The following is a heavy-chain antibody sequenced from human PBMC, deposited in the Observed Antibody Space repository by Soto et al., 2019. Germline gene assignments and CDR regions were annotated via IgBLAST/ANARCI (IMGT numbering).Heavy chain of an antibody. Sequence: ASMKVSCKASGYTFTSYGISWVRQAPGQGLEWMGWISAYNGNTNYAQKLQGRVTMTTDTSTSTAYMELRSLRSDDTAVYYCARDKRGIYSGSYVDAFDIWGQGTMVTVSS. CDR3: ARDKRGIYSGSYVDAFDI. CDR1: GYTFTSYG. V-gene: IGHV1-18*01. CDR2: ISAYNGNT. J-gene: IGHJ3*02. D-gene: IGHD1-26*01.